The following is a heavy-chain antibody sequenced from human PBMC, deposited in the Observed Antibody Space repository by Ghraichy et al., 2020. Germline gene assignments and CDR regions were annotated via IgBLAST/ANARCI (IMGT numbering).Heavy chain of an antibody. CDR3: AKDCWLGGSRDY. CDR2: IRSNGAT. D-gene: IGHD3-3*01. V-gene: IGHV1-46*01. Sequence: MGIIRSNGATAYAQKFQGRVTMTRDTSTSTVYMEVSGLTSEDTAVYYCAKDCWLGGSRDYWGQGTLVTGAS. J-gene: IGHJ4*02.